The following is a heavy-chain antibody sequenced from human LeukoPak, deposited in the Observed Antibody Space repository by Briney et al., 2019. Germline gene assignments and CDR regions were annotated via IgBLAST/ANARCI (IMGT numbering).Heavy chain of an antibody. CDR1: GGSFSGYY. CDR3: ARRDYDILTGYYINY. V-gene: IGHV4-34*01. D-gene: IGHD3-9*01. Sequence: SETLSLTCAVYGGSFSGYYRSWIRQPPGKGLEWIGEINHSGSTNYNPSLKSRVTISVDTSKNQFSLKLSSVTAADTAVYYCARRDYDILTGYYINYWGQGTLVTVSS. CDR2: INHSGST. J-gene: IGHJ4*02.